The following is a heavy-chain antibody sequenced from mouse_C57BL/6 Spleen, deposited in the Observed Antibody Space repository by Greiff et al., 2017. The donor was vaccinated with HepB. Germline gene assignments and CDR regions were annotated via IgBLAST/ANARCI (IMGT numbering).Heavy chain of an antibody. CDR3: ARGHYGTVFDY. Sequence: QVQLQQSGPELVKPGASVKISCKASGYAFSSSWMNWVKQRPGKGLEWIGRIYPGDGDTNYNGKFKGKATLTADKSSSTAYMQLSSLTSEDSAVYFCARGHYGTVFDYWGQGTTLTVSS. CDR1: GYAFSSSW. J-gene: IGHJ2*01. CDR2: IYPGDGDT. V-gene: IGHV1-82*01. D-gene: IGHD1-1*01.